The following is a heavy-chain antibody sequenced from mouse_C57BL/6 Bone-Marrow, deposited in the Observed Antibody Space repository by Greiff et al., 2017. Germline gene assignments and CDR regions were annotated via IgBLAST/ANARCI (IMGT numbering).Heavy chain of an antibody. CDR1: GYTFTSYW. CDR2: IDPSDSYT. CDR3: ASSGTTVVAHFDY. Sequence: QVQLQQPGAELVRPGTSVKLSCKASGYTFTSYWMHWVKQRPGQGLEWIGVIDPSDSYTNYNQKFKGKATLTVDTSSSTAYMQLSSLTSEDSAVYYCASSGTTVVAHFDYWGQGTTLTVSS. J-gene: IGHJ2*01. V-gene: IGHV1-59*01. D-gene: IGHD1-1*01.